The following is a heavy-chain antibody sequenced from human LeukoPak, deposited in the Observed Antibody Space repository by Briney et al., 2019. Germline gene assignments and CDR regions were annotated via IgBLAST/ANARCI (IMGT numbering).Heavy chain of an antibody. Sequence: GGSLRLSCTPSGFTFSNYNMNWVRKAPGKGLEWVSYISSSRATYYADSVKGRFTISRDNAKNSLYLQMNSLTDEDTAVYYCAAYSNYAYSFDPWGQGTLVTVSS. V-gene: IGHV3-48*02. CDR2: ISSSRAT. J-gene: IGHJ5*02. D-gene: IGHD4-11*01. CDR1: GFTFSNYN. CDR3: AAYSNYAYSFDP.